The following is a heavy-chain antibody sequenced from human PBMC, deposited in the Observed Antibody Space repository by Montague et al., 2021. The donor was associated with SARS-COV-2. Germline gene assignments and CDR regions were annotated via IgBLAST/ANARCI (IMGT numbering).Heavy chain of an antibody. CDR2: IDWDDDK. CDR3: ARSYYDILTNYYDAFDI. D-gene: IGHD3-9*01. CDR1: GLSLSTSGMR. Sequence: PALVKPTQTLTLTCTLSGLSLSTSGMRASWIRQPPGKALEWLARIDWDDDKFYSTSLKTRLTISKDTSKNQVVLTMTNMDPVDTATYYCARSYYDILTNYYDAFDIWGQGTMVTVSS. J-gene: IGHJ3*02. V-gene: IGHV2-70*04.